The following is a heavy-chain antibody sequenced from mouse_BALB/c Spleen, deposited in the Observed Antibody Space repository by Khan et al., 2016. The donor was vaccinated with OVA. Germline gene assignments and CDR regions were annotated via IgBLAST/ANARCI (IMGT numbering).Heavy chain of an antibody. CDR1: GFSLTNYG. J-gene: IGHJ4*01. Sequence: QVQLKESGPGLVAPSQNLSITCTVSGFSLTNYGVTWVRQPPGKGLEWLGVLWGDGSTNYHSALISRLSISKDNSKSQVFLTLNSLQTDDTATYYCAKWGTGYYAMDYWGQGTSVTVSS. V-gene: IGHV2-3*01. CDR2: LWGDGST. CDR3: AKWGTGYYAMDY. D-gene: IGHD4-1*01.